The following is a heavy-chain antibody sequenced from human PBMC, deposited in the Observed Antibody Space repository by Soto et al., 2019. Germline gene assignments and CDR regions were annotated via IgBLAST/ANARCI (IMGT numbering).Heavy chain of an antibody. J-gene: IGHJ6*02. CDR3: ARDHIAVTYYYGMDV. Sequence: QVQLVQSGAEVKKPGSSVKVSCKASGGTFSSYTISWVRQAPGQGLEWMGRIIPILGIANYAQKFQGRVTIXXDXTXXTAYMELSSLRSEDTAVYYCARDHIAVTYYYGMDVWGQGNTVTVSS. D-gene: IGHD6-19*01. CDR1: GGTFSSYT. V-gene: IGHV1-69*08. CDR2: IIPILGIA.